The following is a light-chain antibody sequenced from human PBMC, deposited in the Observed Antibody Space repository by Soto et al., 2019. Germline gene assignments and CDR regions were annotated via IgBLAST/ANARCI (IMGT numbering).Light chain of an antibody. CDR3: QHYDTLS. V-gene: IGKV3-20*01. Sequence: MLFTDSPCTLACVLGGKTTLSCRASQSVSSNSDWYQKKPGQATRLLIYGASSRATGIPDRFTGSGSGTDFTLTISRLEPEDSAVYYCQHYDTLSFGQGTRLEI. CDR2: GAS. J-gene: IGKJ5*01. CDR1: QSVSSN.